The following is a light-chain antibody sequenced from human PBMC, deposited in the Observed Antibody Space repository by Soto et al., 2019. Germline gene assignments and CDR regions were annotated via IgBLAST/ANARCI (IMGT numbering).Light chain of an antibody. CDR1: SSDVGSYNL. CDR2: EAT. Sequence: QSALTQPASVSGSPGQSITISCTGTSSDVGSYNLVSWYQQHPGKAPKLMIYEATKRPSGVSGRFSGSKSGNMASLTISGLQAEDEADYYCCSYAGSSTFYVFGTGTKLTVL. V-gene: IGLV2-23*01. J-gene: IGLJ1*01. CDR3: CSYAGSSTFYV.